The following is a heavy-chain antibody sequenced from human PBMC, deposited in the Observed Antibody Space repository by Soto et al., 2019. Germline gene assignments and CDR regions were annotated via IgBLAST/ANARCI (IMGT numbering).Heavy chain of an antibody. CDR3: ARDRGYSCFDY. CDR1: GFTFSTSW. CDR2: IKEDGSEK. D-gene: IGHD5-18*01. J-gene: IGHJ4*02. Sequence: SCAASGFTFSTSWMNWVRQAPGKGLEWVAAIKEDGSEKYYVDFVKGRFTISRDNADNSLYLEMNGLRAEDTAVYYCARDRGYSCFDYWGLGTLVTVSS. V-gene: IGHV3-7*01.